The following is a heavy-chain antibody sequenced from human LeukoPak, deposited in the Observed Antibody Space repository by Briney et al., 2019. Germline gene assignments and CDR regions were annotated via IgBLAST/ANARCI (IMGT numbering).Heavy chain of an antibody. CDR1: GFTFSSYW. CDR3: AKGGSGYYYSHFDY. Sequence: GGSLRLSCAASGFTFSSYWMPWVRQAPGKGLEWVSAISGSGGSTYYADSVKGRFTISRDNSKNTLYLQMNSLRAEDTAVYYCAKGGSGYYYSHFDYWGQGTLVTVSS. J-gene: IGHJ4*02. V-gene: IGHV3-23*01. D-gene: IGHD5-12*01. CDR2: ISGSGGST.